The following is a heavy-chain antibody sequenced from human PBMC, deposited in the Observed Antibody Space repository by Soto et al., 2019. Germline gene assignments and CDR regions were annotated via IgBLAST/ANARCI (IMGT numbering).Heavy chain of an antibody. D-gene: IGHD2-15*01. CDR1: GYIFTNYY. CDR2: INPLGGST. CDR3: ARHVGCSGGSCYSYYYYYMDV. Sequence: ASVKVSCKASGYIFTNYYIHWVRQAPGQGLEWMAIINPLGGSTNYAQKFQGRVTLTRDTSTSTVYMEWSSLRSEDTAMYYCARHVGCSGGSCYSYYYYYMDVWGKGTTVTVSS. J-gene: IGHJ6*03. V-gene: IGHV1-46*01.